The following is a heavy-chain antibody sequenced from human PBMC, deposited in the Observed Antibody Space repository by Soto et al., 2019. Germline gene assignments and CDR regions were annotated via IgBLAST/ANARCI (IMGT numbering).Heavy chain of an antibody. J-gene: IGHJ4*02. D-gene: IGHD3-16*01. CDR2: LYWNDDK. CDR1: GFPLTSRGVS. Sequence: ASGPTLVNPTQTLTLTCTFSGFPLTSRGVSVGWFRQPPGKALEWLALLYWNDDKRYSPSLKSRLTIKDTSKNQVILTMTNMDPVDTATYYCAHGPDYYDYDGYKGVRFASWGQGTLVTVSS. CDR3: AHGPDYYDYDGYKGVRFAS. V-gene: IGHV2-5*01.